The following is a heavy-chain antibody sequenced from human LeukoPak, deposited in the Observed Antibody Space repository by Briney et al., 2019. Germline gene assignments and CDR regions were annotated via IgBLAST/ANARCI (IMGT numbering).Heavy chain of an antibody. CDR1: GYTFTGDY. D-gene: IGHD4-17*01. CDR3: ARPSLRCPFREGTWIDP. Sequence: GASVKLSCKASGYTFTGDYMHWVRQAPGQGLEWMGWINPNSGGTNSAQKFQGRDTMTRDTSISTAYMELSKLSSDDTAVYYCARPSLRCPFREGTWIDPWGQGTLVTVSS. CDR2: INPNSGGT. V-gene: IGHV1-2*02. J-gene: IGHJ5*02.